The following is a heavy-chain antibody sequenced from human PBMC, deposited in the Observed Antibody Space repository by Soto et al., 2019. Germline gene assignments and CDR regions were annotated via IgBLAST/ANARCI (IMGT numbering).Heavy chain of an antibody. Sequence: SETLSLTCTVSGGSISSGGYYWSWIRQHPGKGLEWIGYIYYSGSTYYNPSLKSRVTISVDTSKNQFSLKLSSVTAADTAVYYCASLRFLEWLYFDYWGQGTLVTVS. D-gene: IGHD3-3*01. CDR3: ASLRFLEWLYFDY. CDR1: GGSISSGGYY. CDR2: IYYSGST. V-gene: IGHV4-31*03. J-gene: IGHJ4*02.